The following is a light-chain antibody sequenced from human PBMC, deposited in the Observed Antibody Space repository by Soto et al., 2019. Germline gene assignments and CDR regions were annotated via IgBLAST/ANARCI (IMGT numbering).Light chain of an antibody. CDR3: QQYNNWPRT. V-gene: IGKV3-15*01. CDR2: GGS. Sequence: EIVMTQSPATLSVSPGERATLSGRASQSVSSNLAWYQQKPGQAPRLLIYGGSTRATGIPARFSGSGSGTEFTLTISSLQSEDFAVYYCQQYNNWPRTFGQGTKVEIK. J-gene: IGKJ1*01. CDR1: QSVSSN.